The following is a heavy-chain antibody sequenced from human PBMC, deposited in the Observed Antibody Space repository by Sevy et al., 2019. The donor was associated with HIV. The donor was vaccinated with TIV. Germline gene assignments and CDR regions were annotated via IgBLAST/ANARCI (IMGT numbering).Heavy chain of an antibody. D-gene: IGHD3-22*01. Sequence: SETLSLTFTVSGGSISSSSYYWGWIRQPPVNGLEWIGSIYYSGSTYYNPSLKSRVTISVDTSKNQFSLKLSSVTAADTAVYYCARHPDYYDSSGTRAFDIWGQGTMVTVSS. CDR3: ARHPDYYDSSGTRAFDI. V-gene: IGHV4-39*01. CDR1: GGSISSSSYY. J-gene: IGHJ3*02. CDR2: IYYSGST.